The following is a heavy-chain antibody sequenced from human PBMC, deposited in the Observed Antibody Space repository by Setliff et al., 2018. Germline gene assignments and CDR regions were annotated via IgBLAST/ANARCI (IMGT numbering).Heavy chain of an antibody. V-gene: IGHV1-18*01. CDR2: ISGYNGYT. Sequence: ASVKVSCKAFGYTFAKYGTSWVRQAPGQGLEWMGWISGYNGYTVYAQKLQGRVTLTTDTSTGTAYLEVRSLRSDDTAQYYCVRDRAAIVVGPPTAAFDIWGQGTMVTVSS. CDR3: VRDRAAIVVGPPTAAFDI. J-gene: IGHJ3*02. CDR1: GYTFAKYG. D-gene: IGHD2-2*01.